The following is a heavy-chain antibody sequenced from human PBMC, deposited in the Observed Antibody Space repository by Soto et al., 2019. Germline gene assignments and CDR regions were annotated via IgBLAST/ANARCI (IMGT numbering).Heavy chain of an antibody. CDR1: GYTFTSYG. Sequence: ASVKVSCKASGYTFTSYGISWVRQAPGQRLEWMGWISAYNGNTNYAQKLQGRVTMTTDTSTSTAYMELRSLRSDDTAVYYCARTYRYYDILTCYLKTPFDYWGQGTLVTVSS. CDR3: ARTYRYYDILTCYLKTPFDY. V-gene: IGHV1-18*01. CDR2: ISAYNGNT. J-gene: IGHJ4*02. D-gene: IGHD3-9*01.